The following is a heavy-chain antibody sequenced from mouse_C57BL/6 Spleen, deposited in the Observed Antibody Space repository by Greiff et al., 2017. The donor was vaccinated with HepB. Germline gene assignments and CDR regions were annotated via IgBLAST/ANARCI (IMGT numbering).Heavy chain of an antibody. D-gene: IGHD1-1*01. CDR2: ISNLAYSI. CDR1: GFTFSDYG. J-gene: IGHJ4*01. Sequence: DVMLVESGGGLVQPGGSLKLSCAASGFTFSDYGMAWVRQAPRKGPEWVAFISNLAYSIYYADTVTGRFTISRENAKNTRYLEMSSLRSDDTAMYYCARAGSSYYYAMDYWGQGTSVTVSS. CDR3: ARAGSSYYYAMDY. V-gene: IGHV5-15*01.